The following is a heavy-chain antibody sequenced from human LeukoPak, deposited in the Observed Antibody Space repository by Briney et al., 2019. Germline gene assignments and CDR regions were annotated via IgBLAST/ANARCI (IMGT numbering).Heavy chain of an antibody. CDR2: MNPSSGNT. J-gene: IGHJ4*02. V-gene: IGHV1-8*03. CDR1: GYTFTSYD. Sequence: GASVKVSCKASGYTFTSYDINWVRQATGQGLEWMGYMNPSSGNTGYAQKFQGRVTITTNTSTSTAYMELSSLRSDDTAVYYCAREGSDYWGQGTLVTVSS. CDR3: AREGSDY.